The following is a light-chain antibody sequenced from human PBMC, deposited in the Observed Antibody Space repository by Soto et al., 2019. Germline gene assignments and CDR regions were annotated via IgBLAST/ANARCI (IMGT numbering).Light chain of an antibody. Sequence: QSVLTQPPSVSGAPGQRVTISCTGSSSNIGAGFDVHWYQQLPGTAPKLLIYRNSNRPSGVPDRFSGSKSGTSASLAITGLQAEDDADYYCQSYDSSLSGSKVVFGGGTKLTVL. V-gene: IGLV1-40*01. CDR3: QSYDSSLSGSKVV. J-gene: IGLJ2*01. CDR1: SSNIGAGFD. CDR2: RNS.